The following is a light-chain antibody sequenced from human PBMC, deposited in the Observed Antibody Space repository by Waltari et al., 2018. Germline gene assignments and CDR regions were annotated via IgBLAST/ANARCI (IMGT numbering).Light chain of an antibody. CDR2: KAS. V-gene: IGKV1-5*03. CDR1: QSISNW. J-gene: IGKJ2*01. CDR3: QQYYTYPYT. Sequence: DIQMTQSPSTLSASVGEKVTITCRASQSISNWLAWYQQKPGKAPKLLIYKASSLESGVPLRFSGSGSGTEFTLSISTLQPDDFATYLCQQYYTYPYTFGQGTKLEIK.